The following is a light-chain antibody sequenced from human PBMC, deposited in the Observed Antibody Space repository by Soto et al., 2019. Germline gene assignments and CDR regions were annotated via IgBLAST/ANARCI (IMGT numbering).Light chain of an antibody. CDR1: RGISTW. CDR3: HQYDSFWT. Sequence: IQMTQSPSTLSASVGDRVTITCRASRGISTWVAWYQQKPGKGPKLLIYDASTLESGVPSRFSASGSGTEFTLTISSLQPDDFATYYCHQYDSFWTFGQGTKVDIK. J-gene: IGKJ1*01. CDR2: DAS. V-gene: IGKV1-5*01.